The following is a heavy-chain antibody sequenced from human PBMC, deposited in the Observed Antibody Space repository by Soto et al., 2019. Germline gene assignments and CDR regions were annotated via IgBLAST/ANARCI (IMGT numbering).Heavy chain of an antibody. CDR1: GFTVSSYG. CDR3: ARDLSGDYGALDT. D-gene: IGHD4-17*01. Sequence: GGSLRLSCAASGFTVSSYGMHWARQGPGKGLEWVAVIWYDGSNKVYADSVKGRFTISKDNSKNTLYLQMNSLRAEDTAVYYCARDLSGDYGALDTWGQGTMVTVSS. J-gene: IGHJ3*02. CDR2: IWYDGSNK. V-gene: IGHV3-33*01.